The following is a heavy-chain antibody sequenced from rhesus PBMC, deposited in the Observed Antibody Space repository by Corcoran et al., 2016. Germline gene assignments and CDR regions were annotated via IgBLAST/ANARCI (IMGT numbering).Heavy chain of an antibody. V-gene: IGHV3-201*01. CDR3: ARAKHYYDSGYYTGYFDY. D-gene: IGHD3-28*01. CDR2: ISWSGGST. CDR1: GFTFDDYA. Sequence: EVQLVESGGGVVQPGGSLRLSCAASGFTFDDYAMHWVRQAPGKGLEWVSGISWSGGSTYYADSVKGQFTISRDNAKNSLYRQMGSLRAEDTALYYCARAKHYYDSGYYTGYFDYWGQGVLVTVSS. J-gene: IGHJ4*01.